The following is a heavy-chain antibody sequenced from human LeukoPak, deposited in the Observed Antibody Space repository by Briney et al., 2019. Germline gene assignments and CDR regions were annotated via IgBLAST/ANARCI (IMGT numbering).Heavy chain of an antibody. CDR3: AKLEGGYCSSTNCYPFDY. Sequence: GGSLRLSCAASGFTFSSYAMSWVRQAPGKGLEWVSTISFDAVSTHYADSVKGRFTISRDNSKNTLYLQMNTLRAEDTALYYCAKLEGGYCSSTNCYPFDYWGQGTLVTVSS. J-gene: IGHJ4*02. V-gene: IGHV3-23*01. CDR2: ISFDAVST. D-gene: IGHD2-2*01. CDR1: GFTFSSYA.